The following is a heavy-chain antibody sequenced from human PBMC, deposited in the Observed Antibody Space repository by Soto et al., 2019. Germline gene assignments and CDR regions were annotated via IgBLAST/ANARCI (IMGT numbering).Heavy chain of an antibody. D-gene: IGHD2-2*01. V-gene: IGHV1-69*01. CDR3: ARGSYYCSSTSCHAVSAFDI. Sequence: QVQLVQSGAEVKKPGSSVKVSCKASGGTFSSYAISWVRQAPGQGLEWMGGIIPIFGTANYAQKFQGRVTITADESTSTAYMELSSLRSEDTAVYYCARGSYYCSSTSCHAVSAFDIWGQGTMVTVSS. J-gene: IGHJ3*02. CDR1: GGTFSSYA. CDR2: IIPIFGTA.